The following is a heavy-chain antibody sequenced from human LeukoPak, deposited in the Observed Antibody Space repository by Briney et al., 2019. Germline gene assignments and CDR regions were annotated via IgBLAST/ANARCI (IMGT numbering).Heavy chain of an antibody. Sequence: GGSLRLSCAASGFTFSGYTLHWLRQAPGKGLEYVSAIISHGGSTHYADSVKGRFTVSRDNSKNTLYLQMDSLRAEDMAVYYCARITTGATSANFYYYFLDAWAKGPRSPSP. CDR2: IISHGGST. D-gene: IGHD3-3*01. CDR1: GFTFSGYT. V-gene: IGHV3-64*02. J-gene: IGHJ6*03. CDR3: ARITTGATSANFYYYFLDA.